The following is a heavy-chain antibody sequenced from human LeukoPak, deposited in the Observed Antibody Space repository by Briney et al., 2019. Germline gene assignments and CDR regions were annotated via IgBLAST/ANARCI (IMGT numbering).Heavy chain of an antibody. CDR1: GGSISSGSYY. J-gene: IGHJ6*03. Sequence: PSQTLSLTCTVSGGSISSGSYYWSWIRQPAGTGLEWIGRIYTSGSTNYNPSLKSRVTISVDTSKNQFSLKLSSVTAADTAVYYCASASIAVAGTRYYYYYMGVWGKGTTVTVSS. CDR2: IYTSGST. D-gene: IGHD6-19*01. CDR3: ASASIAVAGTRYYYYYMGV. V-gene: IGHV4-61*02.